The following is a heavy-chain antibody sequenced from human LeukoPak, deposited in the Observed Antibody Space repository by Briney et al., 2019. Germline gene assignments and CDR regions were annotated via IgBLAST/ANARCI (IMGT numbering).Heavy chain of an antibody. J-gene: IGHJ4*02. D-gene: IGHD5-12*01. CDR1: EFTLSNYW. CDR2: INPDGGIT. CDR3: AKDFTGYSDI. Sequence: GGSLRLSCVDSEFTLSNYWVHWVRQPPGKGLVWVARINPDGGITNYADSVRGRFTISRDNAKNTLYLQMNSLRAEDTAVYYCAKDFTGYSDIWGQGTLVTVSS. V-gene: IGHV3-74*01.